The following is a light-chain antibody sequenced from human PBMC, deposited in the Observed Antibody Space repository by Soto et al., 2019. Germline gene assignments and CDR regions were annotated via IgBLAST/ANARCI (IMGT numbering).Light chain of an antibody. J-gene: IGLJ2*01. V-gene: IGLV2-23*01. CDR1: SSDVGNYNL. CDR3: CSYAGSSTLV. Sequence: QSALTQPASVSGSPGQSITISCTGTSSDVGNYNLVSWYQQHPGKAPKLMIFEGSKRPSGVSNRLSGSKSGNTASLTISGVQAEDEADYHCCSYAGSSTLVFGGGTKLTVL. CDR2: EGS.